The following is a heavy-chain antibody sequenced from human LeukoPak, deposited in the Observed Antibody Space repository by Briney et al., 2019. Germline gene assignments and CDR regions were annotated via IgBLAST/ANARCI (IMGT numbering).Heavy chain of an antibody. CDR3: ARDLHYYVAMGV. CDR2: IGSDNKP. V-gene: IGHV3-23*01. CDR1: GFTFGAYA. D-gene: IGHD3-10*02. Sequence: GGSLRLSCEASGFTFGAYAMTWVRQAPGKGLEWVSSIGSDNKPHYSESVKGRFAISRDNSKNTLFLQLHNLRVEDTALYYCARDLHYYVAMGVWGQGTTVTVSS. J-gene: IGHJ6*02.